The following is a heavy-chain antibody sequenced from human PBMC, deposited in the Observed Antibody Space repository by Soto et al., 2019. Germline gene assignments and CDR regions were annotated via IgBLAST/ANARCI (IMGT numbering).Heavy chain of an antibody. CDR2: IYYSGST. J-gene: IGHJ5*02. CDR3: ARHLGYCTNGVCYEGWFDP. Sequence: PSETLSLTCTVSGGSISSYYWSWIRQPPGKGLEWIGYIYYSGSTNYNPSLKSRVTISVDTSKNQFSLKLSSVTAADTAVYYCARHLGYCTNGVCYEGWFDPWGQGTLVTVS. V-gene: IGHV4-59*08. D-gene: IGHD2-8*01. CDR1: GGSISSYY.